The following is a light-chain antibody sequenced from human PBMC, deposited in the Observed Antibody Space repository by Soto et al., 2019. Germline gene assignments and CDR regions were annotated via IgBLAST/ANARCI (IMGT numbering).Light chain of an antibody. CDR2: GAS. CDR3: QQYNNWHLYT. Sequence: EIVMTQSPATLSVSPGERATLSCRASQSVSSNLAWYQQKPGQAPRLLIYGASTRATGIPARFSGSGSGTEFTLTISSLQSEDFEVYYCQQYNNWHLYTFGQGTKLEIK. V-gene: IGKV3-15*01. CDR1: QSVSSN. J-gene: IGKJ2*01.